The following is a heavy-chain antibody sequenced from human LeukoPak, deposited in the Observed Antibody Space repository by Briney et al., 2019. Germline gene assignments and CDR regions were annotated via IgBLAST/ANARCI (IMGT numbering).Heavy chain of an antibody. Sequence: SETLSLTCTVSGGSISSYYWSWIRQPPGKGLEWIGYIYYSGSTNYNPPLKSRVTISVDTSKNQFSLKLSSVTAADTAVYYCARGYYDSSGYYLIFYFDYWGQGTLVTVSS. V-gene: IGHV4-59*01. CDR1: GGSISSYY. CDR2: IYYSGST. D-gene: IGHD3-22*01. CDR3: ARGYYDSSGYYLIFYFDY. J-gene: IGHJ4*02.